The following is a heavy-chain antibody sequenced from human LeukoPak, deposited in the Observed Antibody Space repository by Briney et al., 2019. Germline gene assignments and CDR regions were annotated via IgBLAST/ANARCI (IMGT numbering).Heavy chain of an antibody. D-gene: IGHD5-18*01. CDR2: IKSKTDGGTT. CDR1: GFTFSNAW. V-gene: IGHV3-15*01. J-gene: IGHJ4*02. CDR3: DRGIQLWYLGY. Sequence: GGSLRLSWAASGFTFSNAWMSWVRQAPGKGLEWVGRIKSKTDGGTTDYAAPVKGRFTISRDDSKNTLYLQMNSLKTEDTAVYTTDRGIQLWYLGYWGQGTLVTVSS.